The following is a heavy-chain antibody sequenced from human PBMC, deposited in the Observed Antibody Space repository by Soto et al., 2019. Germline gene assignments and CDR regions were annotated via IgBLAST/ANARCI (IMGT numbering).Heavy chain of an antibody. V-gene: IGHV1-24*01. CDR2: FDPEDGET. D-gene: IGHD2-15*01. CDR3: ATGLGYCSGGSCYSGWFDP. J-gene: IGHJ5*02. CDR1: GYTLTGLS. Sequence: ASVKVSCKVSGYTLTGLSMHWLRQAPGKGLEWMGGFDPEDGETIYAQKFQGRVTMTEDTSTDTAYMELSSLRSEDTAVYYCATGLGYCSGGSCYSGWFDPWGQGTLVTVSS.